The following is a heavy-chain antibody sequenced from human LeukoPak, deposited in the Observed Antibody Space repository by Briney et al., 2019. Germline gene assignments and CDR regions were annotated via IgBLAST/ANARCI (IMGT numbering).Heavy chain of an antibody. J-gene: IGHJ4*02. CDR3: ARESFSYYYDSSGYLDY. D-gene: IGHD3-22*01. V-gene: IGHV3-21*01. CDR1: GFTFSSYS. Sequence: GGSLRLSCAASGFTFSSYSMNWVRQAPGKGLEWVSSISSSSSYIYYADSVKGRFTISRDNAKNSLYLQMNSLRAEDTAVYYCARESFSYYYDSSGYLDYWGQGTLVTVSS. CDR2: ISSSSSYI.